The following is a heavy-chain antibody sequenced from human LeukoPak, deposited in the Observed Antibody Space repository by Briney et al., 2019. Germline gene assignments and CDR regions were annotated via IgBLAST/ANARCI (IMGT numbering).Heavy chain of an antibody. J-gene: IGHJ3*02. Sequence: SQSLSLTCTVAGGSISSNYCSWIRQPAGDGPEWIARIKTSGSTNYNPSHKRRVTMSVDTSKTESALKLSSVAAADTAVYYCAREAWWRAFDIWGQGTMVTVSS. V-gene: IGHV4-4*07. CDR1: GGSISSNY. CDR2: IKTSGST. CDR3: AREAWWRAFDI. D-gene: IGHD2-15*01.